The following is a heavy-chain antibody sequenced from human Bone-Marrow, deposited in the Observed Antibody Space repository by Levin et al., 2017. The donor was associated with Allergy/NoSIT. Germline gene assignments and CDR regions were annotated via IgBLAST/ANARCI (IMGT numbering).Heavy chain of an antibody. Sequence: SETLSLTCAAYGGSFSGYYWSWIRQPPGKGLEWIGEINHSGGTNYNPSLKSRVTLSLDTSKNQFSLKLSSVTAADTAVYYCARGRSGNGVYWGQGTLVTVSS. CDR2: INHSGGT. CDR3: ARGRSGNGVY. CDR1: GGSFSGYY. D-gene: IGHD4-23*01. J-gene: IGHJ4*02. V-gene: IGHV4-34*01.